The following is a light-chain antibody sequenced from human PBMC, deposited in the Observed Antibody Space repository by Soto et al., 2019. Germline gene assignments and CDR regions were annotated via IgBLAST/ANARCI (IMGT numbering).Light chain of an antibody. Sequence: DIQITQSPSTLSASVGDRITITCRASQSIHTWLAWYQQKPGTFPKLLISGASTLESGVPDRFSGSGSGTDFTLTISSLQAEDVAVYYCQQYFSAPLTFGGGTKVDIK. CDR2: GAS. CDR1: QSIHTW. CDR3: QQYFSAPLT. J-gene: IGKJ4*01. V-gene: IGKV1-5*03.